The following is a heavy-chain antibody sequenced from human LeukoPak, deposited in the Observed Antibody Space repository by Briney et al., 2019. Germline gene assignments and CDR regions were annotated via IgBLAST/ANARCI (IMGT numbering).Heavy chain of an antibody. D-gene: IGHD3-3*01. V-gene: IGHV1-18*01. Sequence: GASVKVSCKASGYTFTSYGISWVRQAPGQGLEWMGWISAYNGNTNYAQKLQGRVTMTTDTSTSTAYMELRSLRSDDTAVYYCATGNYDFWSGPPQAFDIWGQGTMVTVSS. CDR2: ISAYNGNT. CDR3: ATGNYDFWSGPPQAFDI. CDR1: GYTFTSYG. J-gene: IGHJ3*02.